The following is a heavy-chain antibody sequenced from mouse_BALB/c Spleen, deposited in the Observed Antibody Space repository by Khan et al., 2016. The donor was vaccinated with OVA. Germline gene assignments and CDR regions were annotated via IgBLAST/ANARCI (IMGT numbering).Heavy chain of an antibody. Sequence: EAQLQQSGTVLARPGASVKMSCKASGYSFTSYWMHWVKQRPGQGLEWIGAIYPGNSDTTYNQKFKGKAKLTAVTSASTAYMELSSLTNEESAVYFCTRSYDWCFDVWGAGTTVTVSS. CDR3: TRSYDWCFDV. V-gene: IGHV1-5*01. D-gene: IGHD1-1*01. CDR1: GYSFTSYW. CDR2: IYPGNSDT. J-gene: IGHJ1*01.